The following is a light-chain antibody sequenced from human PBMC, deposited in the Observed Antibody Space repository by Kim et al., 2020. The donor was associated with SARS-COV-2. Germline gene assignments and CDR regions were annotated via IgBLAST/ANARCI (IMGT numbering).Light chain of an antibody. V-gene: IGLV3-1*01. Sequence: SYELTQPPSVSVSPGQTAIITCSGDTLADKYACWYQQKPGQSPVLVIYEGTERPSGIPERFSASKSGATATLTISGTQAMDEADYYCQAWDDRTVIFGGGTQLTVL. CDR3: QAWDDRTVI. CDR1: TLADKY. CDR2: EGT. J-gene: IGLJ2*01.